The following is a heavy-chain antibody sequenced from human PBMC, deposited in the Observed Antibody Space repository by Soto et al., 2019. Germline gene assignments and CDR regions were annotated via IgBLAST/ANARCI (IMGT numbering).Heavy chain of an antibody. CDR1: GYSISSGYY. Sequence: SETLSLTCAVSGYSISSGYYWGWIRQPPGKGLEWIGSIYHSGSTYYNPSLKSRVTISVDTSKNQFSLKLSPVTAADTAVYFCARDFAYFDSWGQGTLVTVSS. J-gene: IGHJ4*02. V-gene: IGHV4-38-2*01. CDR2: IYHSGST. D-gene: IGHD3-3*01. CDR3: ARDFAYFDS.